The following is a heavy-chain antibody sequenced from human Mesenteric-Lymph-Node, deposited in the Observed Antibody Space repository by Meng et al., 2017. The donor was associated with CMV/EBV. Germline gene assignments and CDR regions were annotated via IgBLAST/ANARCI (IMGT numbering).Heavy chain of an antibody. CDR2: MNPNSGDT. CDR3: ARTQYYSHPTVNWLDP. Sequence: ASVKVSCKASGYTFTNYDINWVRQASGHGLEWVGWMNPNSGDTSYAQKFQGKVTLTRNTSISTAYMEVSSLTSEDTAVYYCARTQYYSHPTVNWLDPWGQGTLVTVSS. CDR1: GYTFTNYD. V-gene: IGHV1-8*02. D-gene: IGHD2/OR15-2a*01. J-gene: IGHJ5*02.